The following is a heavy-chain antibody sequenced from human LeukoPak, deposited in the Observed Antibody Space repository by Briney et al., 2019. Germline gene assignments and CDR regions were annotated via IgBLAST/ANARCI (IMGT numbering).Heavy chain of an antibody. V-gene: IGHV4-30-4*08. CDR3: ASLRRDGYNCNY. J-gene: IGHJ4*02. CDR1: GGSISSGDYY. CDR2: IYYSGST. D-gene: IGHD5-24*01. Sequence: PSQTLSLTCTVSGGSISSGDYYWSWIRQPPGEGLEWIGYIYYSGSTYYNPSLKSRVTISVDTSKNQFSLKLSSVTAADTAVYYCASLRRDGYNCNYWGQGTLVTVSS.